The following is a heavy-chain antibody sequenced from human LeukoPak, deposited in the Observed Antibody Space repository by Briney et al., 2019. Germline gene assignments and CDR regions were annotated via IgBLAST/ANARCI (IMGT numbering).Heavy chain of an antibody. D-gene: IGHD3-10*01. CDR1: GYTFTGYF. J-gene: IGHJ4*02. CDR2: INPSSGGT. CDR3: ARGNPTNYGSGSYSAPDFDY. V-gene: IGHV1-2*02. Sequence: ASVKVSCKASGYTFTGYFMYWVRQAPGQGLEWMGWINPSSGGTNFAQRFQGRVSMTRDTSIGTAYMELSRLRSDDTAVYYCARGNPTNYGSGSYSAPDFDYWGQGTLVTVSS.